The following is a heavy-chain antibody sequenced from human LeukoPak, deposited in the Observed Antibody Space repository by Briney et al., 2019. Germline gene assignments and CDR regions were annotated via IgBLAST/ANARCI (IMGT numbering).Heavy chain of an antibody. Sequence: PGGSLRLSCAASGFTFSLYWMNWVRRAPGKGLEWVANIKQDGSEKNYVDSVKGRFTISRDNSKNTLYLQMNSLRAEDTAVYYCAKDDEYYYDSSGYYPSFFDYWGQGTLVTVSS. D-gene: IGHD3-22*01. J-gene: IGHJ4*02. V-gene: IGHV3-7*01. CDR1: GFTFSLYW. CDR3: AKDDEYYYDSSGYYPSFFDY. CDR2: IKQDGSEK.